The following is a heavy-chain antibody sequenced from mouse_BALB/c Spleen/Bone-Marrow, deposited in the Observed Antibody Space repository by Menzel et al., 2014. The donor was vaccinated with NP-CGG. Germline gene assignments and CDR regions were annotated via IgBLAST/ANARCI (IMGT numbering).Heavy chain of an antibody. CDR1: GYTFTNYW. CDR3: ARGRTTVVSDY. D-gene: IGHD1-1*01. Sequence: QVQLKESGAEVVKPGASVKVSCKASGYTFTNYWMQWVKQRPGQGLEWIGEIEPSDSYTNYNQDFKGKATLTVDKSSSTAYKQLSSLTSEDSAVYYCARGRTTVVSDYWGQGTSLTVSS. J-gene: IGHJ2*02. V-gene: IGHV1-69*02. CDR2: IEPSDSYT.